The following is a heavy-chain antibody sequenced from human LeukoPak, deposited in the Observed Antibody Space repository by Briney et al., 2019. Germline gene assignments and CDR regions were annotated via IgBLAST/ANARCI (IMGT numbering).Heavy chain of an antibody. J-gene: IGHJ4*02. Sequence: GASVKVSCKVSGYTLTELSMHWVRQAPGQGLEWMGIINPSGGSTSYAQKFQGRVTMTRDTSTSTVYMELSSLRSEDTAVYYCARDRVTMMPLDYWGQGTLVTVSS. CDR2: INPSGGST. CDR3: ARDRVTMMPLDY. D-gene: IGHD3-22*01. V-gene: IGHV1-46*01. CDR1: GYTLTELS.